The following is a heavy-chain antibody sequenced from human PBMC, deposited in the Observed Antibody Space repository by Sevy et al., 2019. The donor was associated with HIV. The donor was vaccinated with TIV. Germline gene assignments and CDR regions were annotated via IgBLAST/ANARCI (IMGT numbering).Heavy chain of an antibody. D-gene: IGHD5-18*01. CDR2: ISYDGSNK. Sequence: GGSLRLSCAASGFTFSSYAMHWVRQAPGKGLEWVAVISYDGSNKYYADSVKGRFTISRDNSKNTLYLQMNSLRAEDTAVYYCARDLSPRCGYSYDLDFSYYFDYWGQGTLVTVSS. CDR1: GFTFSSYA. CDR3: ARDLSPRCGYSYDLDFSYYFDY. V-gene: IGHV3-30-3*01. J-gene: IGHJ4*02.